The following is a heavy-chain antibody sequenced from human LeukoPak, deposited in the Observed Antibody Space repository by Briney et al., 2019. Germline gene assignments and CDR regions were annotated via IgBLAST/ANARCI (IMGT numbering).Heavy chain of an antibody. CDR2: IYYSGST. CDR3: ARGEMATIEDAFDI. Sequence: SETLSLTCTVSGGSVSGYYWSWIRQPPGKGLEWIGNIYYSGSTNYNPSLKSRVTISVDTSKNQFSLKLSSVTAADTAVYYCARGEMATIEDAFDIWGQGTMVTVSS. V-gene: IGHV4-59*02. D-gene: IGHD5-24*01. J-gene: IGHJ3*02. CDR1: GGSVSGYY.